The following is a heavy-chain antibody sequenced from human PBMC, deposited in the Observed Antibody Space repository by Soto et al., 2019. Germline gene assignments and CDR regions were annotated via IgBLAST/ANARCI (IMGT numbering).Heavy chain of an antibody. CDR2: IYWDDDK. J-gene: IGHJ5*02. D-gene: IGHD2-2*01. V-gene: IGHV2-5*02. CDR1: GFSLRTSGVG. Sequence: SGPMLVNPTQTLTLTCTFSGFSLRTSGVGVGWIRQPPGKALEWLALIYWDDDKRYSPSLKSRLTITKDTSKNQVVLTMTNMDPVDTATYYCSHRKPAARAYNWFDPWGQGTLVTVSS. CDR3: SHRKPAARAYNWFDP.